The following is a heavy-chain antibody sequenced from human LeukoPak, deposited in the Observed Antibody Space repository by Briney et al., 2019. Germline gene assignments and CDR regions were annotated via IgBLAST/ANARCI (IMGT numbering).Heavy chain of an antibody. D-gene: IGHD4-11*01. J-gene: IGHJ3*01. CDR1: GYTFTDYY. CDR3: ATATTVTGPLDAFDL. V-gene: IGHV1-69-2*01. CDR2: VDPEDGET. Sequence: ASVKISCKVSGYTFTDYYMHWVQQAPGKGLEWMGLVDPEDGETIYAEKFQGRVTITADTSTDTAYMELSSLRSEDTAVYYCATATTVTGPLDAFDLWGQGTMVTVSS.